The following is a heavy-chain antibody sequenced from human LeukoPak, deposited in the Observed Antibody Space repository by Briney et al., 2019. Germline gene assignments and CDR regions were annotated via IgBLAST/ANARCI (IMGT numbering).Heavy chain of an antibody. CDR1: GLTFSSYA. V-gene: IGHV3-23*01. J-gene: IGHJ4*02. CDR2: ISGSGGST. CDR3: AKRYCSSTSCYTDY. D-gene: IGHD2-2*02. Sequence: GGSLRLSCAASGLTFSSYAMSWVRQAPGKGLEWVSAISGSGGSTYYADSVKGRFTISRDNSKNTLYLQMNSLRAEDTAVYYCAKRYCSSTSCYTDYWGQGTLVTVSS.